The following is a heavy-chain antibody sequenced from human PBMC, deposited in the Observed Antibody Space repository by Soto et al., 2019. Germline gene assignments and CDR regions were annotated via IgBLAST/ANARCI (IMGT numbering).Heavy chain of an antibody. V-gene: IGHV1-3*01. CDR2: INAGNGNT. J-gene: IGHJ4*02. D-gene: IGHD4-17*01. CDR1: GYTFTIYA. Sequence: ASVKVSCKASGYTFTIYAMHGVLQSPGQRLDWMGCINAGNGNTKYSQKFQGRVTITRDTSASTAYMELSSLRSEDTAVYYCARVSTYGDLLDYWGQGTLVTVSS. CDR3: ARVSTYGDLLDY.